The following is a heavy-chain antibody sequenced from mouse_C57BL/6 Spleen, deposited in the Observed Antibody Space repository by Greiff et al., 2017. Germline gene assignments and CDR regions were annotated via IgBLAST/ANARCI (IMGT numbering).Heavy chain of an antibody. J-gene: IGHJ3*01. D-gene: IGHD2-4*01. CDR3: ARQGGKIYYDYPLFAY. CDR1: GFTFSSYG. CDR2: ISSGGSYT. V-gene: IGHV5-6*01. Sequence: EVKLVESGGDLVKPGGSLKLSCAASGFTFSSYGMSWVRQTPDKRLEWVATISSGGSYTFYPDSVKGRFTISRDNAKNTLYLQMSSLKSEDTAMYYCARQGGKIYYDYPLFAYWGQGTLVTVSA.